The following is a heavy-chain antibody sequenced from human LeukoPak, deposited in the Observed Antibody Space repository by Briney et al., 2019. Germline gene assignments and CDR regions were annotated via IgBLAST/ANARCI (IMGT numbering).Heavy chain of an antibody. J-gene: IGHJ6*02. CDR2: IDPSDSYT. CDR1: GYSFTSYW. CDR3: ARREIAVAGFYYYYGMDV. Sequence: GESLKISCQGSGYSFTSYWISWVRQMPGKGLEWMGRIDPSDSYTNYSPSFQGHVTISADKSISTAYLQWSSLKASDTAMYYCARREIAVAGFYYYYGMDVWGQGTTVTVSS. V-gene: IGHV5-10-1*01. D-gene: IGHD6-19*01.